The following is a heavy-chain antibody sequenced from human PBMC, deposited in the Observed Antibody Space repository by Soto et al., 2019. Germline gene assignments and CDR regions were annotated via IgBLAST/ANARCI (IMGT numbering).Heavy chain of an antibody. Sequence: ASVKVSCKTSGDTLRSYGFIWVRQAPGQGLEWMGWISGNNDNTNYAQKFQGRVTMTRNTAISTAYMELSSLRSEDTAVYYCARSVGGSNVNFDYWGQGTLVTVSS. D-gene: IGHD3-10*01. CDR1: GDTLRSYG. CDR2: ISGNNDNT. J-gene: IGHJ4*02. CDR3: ARSVGGSNVNFDY. V-gene: IGHV1-8*02.